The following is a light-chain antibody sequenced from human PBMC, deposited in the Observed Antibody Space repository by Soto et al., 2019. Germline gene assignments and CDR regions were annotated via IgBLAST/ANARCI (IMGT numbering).Light chain of an antibody. CDR2: GAS. CDR3: RQYNNWPPT. V-gene: IGKV3-15*01. Sequence: EIVMTQSPATLSVSPGERATLSCTASQSVSGYLAWYQQKPGQAPRLLIYGASTRATGIPARFSGSGSRTEFTLTISSLQSEDFAVYYCRQYNNWPPTFGQGTKVEIK. CDR1: QSVSGY. J-gene: IGKJ1*01.